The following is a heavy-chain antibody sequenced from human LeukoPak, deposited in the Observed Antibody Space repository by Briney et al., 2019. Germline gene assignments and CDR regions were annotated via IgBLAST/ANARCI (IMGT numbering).Heavy chain of an antibody. CDR1: GGSVSSGSYY. J-gene: IGHJ6*04. V-gene: IGHV4-61*01. CDR3: ARDWWGTVRGVTGGYYYYGMDV. Sequence: PSETLSLTCTVSGGSVSSGSYYWSWIRQPPGKGLEWIGYIYYSGSTNYNPSLKSRVTISVDTSKNQFSLKLSSVTAADTAVYYCARDWWGTVRGVTGGYYYYGMDVWGKGTTVTVSS. D-gene: IGHD3-10*01. CDR2: IYYSGST.